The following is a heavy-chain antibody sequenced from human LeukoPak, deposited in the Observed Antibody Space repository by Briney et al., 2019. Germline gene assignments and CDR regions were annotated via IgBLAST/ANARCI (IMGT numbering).Heavy chain of an antibody. Sequence: GASVKVSCKASGYTFTSYGISWVRQAPGQGLEWMGWISAYNGNTNYAQKLQGRVTMTTDTSTSTAYMELRSLRSDDTAVYYCARETPDYGDYVKAFDIWGQGTMVTVSS. CDR3: ARETPDYGDYVKAFDI. J-gene: IGHJ3*02. D-gene: IGHD4-17*01. V-gene: IGHV1-18*01. CDR1: GYTFTSYG. CDR2: ISAYNGNT.